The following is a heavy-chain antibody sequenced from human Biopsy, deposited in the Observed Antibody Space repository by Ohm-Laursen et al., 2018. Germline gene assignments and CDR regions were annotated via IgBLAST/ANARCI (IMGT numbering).Heavy chain of an antibody. V-gene: IGHV4-59*01. CDR1: GGSISSYY. Sequence: SETLSLTCTVSGGSISSYYWMWIRQPPGKGLEWIGYIYYSGIAANYNPSLKGRVTISADTSKHQFSLRLTSATAADTAVYYCARGGFGLDGYNSPWGRGTLVIVSS. CDR3: ARGGFGLDGYNSP. CDR2: IYYSGIAA. J-gene: IGHJ5*02. D-gene: IGHD5-24*01.